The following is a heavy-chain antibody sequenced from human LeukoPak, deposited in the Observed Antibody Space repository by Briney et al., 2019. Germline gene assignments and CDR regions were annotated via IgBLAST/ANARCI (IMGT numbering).Heavy chain of an antibody. CDR3: ARDRLYSSWSEDY. Sequence: GGSLRLSCAASGFTVSSTYMSWVRQAPGKGLEWVSVIYSGGSTYYADSVKGRFTISRDNSKNTLYLQMNSLRAEDTAVYYCARDRLYSSWSEDYWGQGTLVTVSS. V-gene: IGHV3-53*01. CDR1: GFTVSSTY. D-gene: IGHD6-6*01. J-gene: IGHJ4*02. CDR2: IYSGGST.